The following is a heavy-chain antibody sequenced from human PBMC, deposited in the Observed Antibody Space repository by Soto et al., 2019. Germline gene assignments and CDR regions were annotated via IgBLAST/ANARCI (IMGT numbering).Heavy chain of an antibody. Sequence: QVQLVQSGAEVKKPGSSVKVSCKASGGTFSSYTISWVRQAPGQGLEWMGRIIPILGIANYAQKFQGRVTITADKSTSTAYMELSSLRSEDTAVYYCASPRGSGYDYLCVYWGQGTLVTVSS. CDR3: ASPRGSGYDYLCVY. D-gene: IGHD5-12*01. CDR2: IIPILGIA. CDR1: GGTFSSYT. J-gene: IGHJ4*02. V-gene: IGHV1-69*02.